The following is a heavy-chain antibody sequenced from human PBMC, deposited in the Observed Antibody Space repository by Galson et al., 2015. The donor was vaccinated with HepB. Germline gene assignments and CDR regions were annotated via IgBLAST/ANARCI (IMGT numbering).Heavy chain of an antibody. CDR2: ISSSSSYI. D-gene: IGHD4-17*01. V-gene: IGHV3-21*01. CDR3: ARSRVTMTFDAFDI. CDR1: GFTFSSYS. Sequence: SLRLSCAASGFTFSSYSMNWVRQAPGKGLEWVSSISSSSSYIYYADSVKGRFTISRDNAKNSLYLQMNSLRAEDTAVYYCARSRVTMTFDAFDIWGQGTMVTVSS. J-gene: IGHJ3*02.